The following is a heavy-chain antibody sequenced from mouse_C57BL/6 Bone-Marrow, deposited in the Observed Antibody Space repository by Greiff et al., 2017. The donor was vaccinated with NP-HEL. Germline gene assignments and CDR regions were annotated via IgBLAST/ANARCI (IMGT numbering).Heavy chain of an antibody. J-gene: IGHJ2*01. CDR1: GFTFSSYA. CDR3: ARDPHYYGSSSNCYFDY. Sequence: DVKLVESGGGLVKPGGSLKLSCAASGFTFSSYAMSWVRQTPEKRLEWVATISDGGSYTYYPDNVKGRFTISRDNAKNNLYLQMSHLKSEDTAMYYCARDPHYYGSSSNCYFDYWGQGTTLTVSS. CDR2: ISDGGSYT. D-gene: IGHD1-1*01. V-gene: IGHV5-4*01.